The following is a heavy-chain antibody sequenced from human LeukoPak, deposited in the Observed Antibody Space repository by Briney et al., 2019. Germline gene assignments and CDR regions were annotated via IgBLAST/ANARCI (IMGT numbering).Heavy chain of an antibody. D-gene: IGHD2-2*01. J-gene: IGHJ5*02. CDR2: INPNSGGT. CDR1: GYTLSGYY. Sequence: ASVKVSCKASGYTLSGYYLHWVRQAPGQGLEWMGLINPNSGGTNYAQKFQGRVTVTRDTSISTAYMELSRLTSDDTAVYYRARANTVLPDMPWRNWFDPWGQGTLVTVSS. V-gene: IGHV1-2*02. CDR3: ARANTVLPDMPWRNWFDP.